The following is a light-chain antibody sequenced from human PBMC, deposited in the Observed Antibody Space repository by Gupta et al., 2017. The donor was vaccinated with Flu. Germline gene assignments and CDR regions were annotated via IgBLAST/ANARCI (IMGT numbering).Light chain of an antibody. Sequence: DIQMTQSPSTLSASVGDRVTITCRASQSISSWLAWYQQKPGKAPKLMIYKASSLESGVPSRFSGSGSGTEFTLTISSLQPDDFATYYCQQYNSYSLTFGGGTKVEIK. J-gene: IGKJ4*01. V-gene: IGKV1-5*03. CDR3: QQYNSYSLT. CDR2: KAS. CDR1: QSISSW.